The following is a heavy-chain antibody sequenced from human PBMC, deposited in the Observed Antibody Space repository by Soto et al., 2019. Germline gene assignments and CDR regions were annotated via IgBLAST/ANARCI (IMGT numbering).Heavy chain of an antibody. Sequence: SETLSLTCAVYGGSFSGYCLTWIRQPPGTGLEWIGEINHSGSTNYNPSLKSRVTISVDTSKNQFSLKLTSVTAADTAVYYCARDKITGLFDYLGQGTLVTVSS. J-gene: IGHJ4*02. CDR2: INHSGST. D-gene: IGHD2-8*02. CDR3: ARDKITGLFDY. V-gene: IGHV4-34*01. CDR1: GGSFSGYC.